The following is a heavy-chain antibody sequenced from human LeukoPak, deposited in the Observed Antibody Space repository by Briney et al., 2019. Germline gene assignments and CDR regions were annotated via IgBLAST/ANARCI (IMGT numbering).Heavy chain of an antibody. CDR3: ARDVPFNYGSGSYYNLYFDY. CDR1: GGSINSRIYY. CDR2: IYYSGST. Sequence: PSETLSLTCTVSGGSINSRIYYWGWIRQPPGKGLEWIGSIYYSGSTYYNPSLKSRVTISVDTSTNQFSLKLSSVTAADTAVYYCARDVPFNYGSGSYYNLYFDYWGQGALVTVSS. D-gene: IGHD3-10*01. V-gene: IGHV4-39*07. J-gene: IGHJ4*02.